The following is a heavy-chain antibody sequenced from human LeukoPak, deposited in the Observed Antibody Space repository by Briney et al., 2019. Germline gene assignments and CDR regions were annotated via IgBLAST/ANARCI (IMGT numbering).Heavy chain of an antibody. D-gene: IGHD2-2*01. V-gene: IGHV1-2*06. J-gene: IGHJ4*02. CDR1: GYTFTYYY. CDR3: ARELGYCSSTSCPLYYY. CDR2: INPNTGGT. Sequence: GASVPVSCKASGYTFTYYYVHWVRQPPGQGLEWMGRINPNTGGTNYAQKFQGRVTMTRDTSISTAYMELSRLRSDDTAVYYCARELGYCSSTSCPLYYYWGQGTLVAVSS.